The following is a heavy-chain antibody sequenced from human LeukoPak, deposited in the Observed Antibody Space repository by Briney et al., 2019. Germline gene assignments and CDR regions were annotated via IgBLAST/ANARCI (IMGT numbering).Heavy chain of an antibody. Sequence: GGSLRLSCAASGFTVSNNYMRWVRQAPGKGLEWVSVIYSGGSTSYADSVKGRFTISRDNSRNTVSLQMNTLRAEDTAVYYCARGNSYDSSGYPEYFQNWGQGTLVTVSS. CDR1: GFTVSNNY. J-gene: IGHJ1*01. V-gene: IGHV3-66*01. CDR2: IYSGGST. D-gene: IGHD3-22*01. CDR3: ARGNSYDSSGYPEYFQN.